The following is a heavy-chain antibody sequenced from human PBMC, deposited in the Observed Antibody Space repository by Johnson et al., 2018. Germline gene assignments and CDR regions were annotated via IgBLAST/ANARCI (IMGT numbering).Heavy chain of an antibody. V-gene: IGHV3-33*06. CDR1: GFTFRSYG. CDR3: AKQRWVHSYGMDV. CDR2: IWYDGSNK. D-gene: IGHD5-24*01. Sequence: QVQLVESGGGVVQPGRSLRLSCAASGFTFRSYGMHWVRQAPGKGLEWVAVIWYDGSNKNYADSVKGRFTISRDNSKNTLYLQMNSLRVEDTAVYYCAKQRWVHSYGMDVWGQGTTVTV. J-gene: IGHJ6*02.